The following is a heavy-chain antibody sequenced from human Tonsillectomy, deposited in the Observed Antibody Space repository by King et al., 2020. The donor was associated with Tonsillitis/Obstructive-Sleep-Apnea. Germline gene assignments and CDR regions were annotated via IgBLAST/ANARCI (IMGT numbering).Heavy chain of an antibody. CDR1: GFTFSSYS. J-gene: IGHJ6*03. D-gene: IGHD3/OR15-3a*01. Sequence: VQLVESGGGLVKPGGSLRLSCAASGFTFSSYSMNWVRQAPGKGLEWVSSLSSSSSYLYYADPVKGRFTISRDNAKNSLYLQMNSLRAEDTAVYYCARFSRVGPHYYMDVWGKGTTVTVSS. CDR2: LSSSSSYL. CDR3: ARFSRVGPHYYMDV. V-gene: IGHV3-21*01.